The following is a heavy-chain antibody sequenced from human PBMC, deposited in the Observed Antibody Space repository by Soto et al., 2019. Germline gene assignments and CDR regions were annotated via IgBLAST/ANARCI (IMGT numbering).Heavy chain of an antibody. CDR2: VSGSGEYT. J-gene: IGHJ4*02. D-gene: IGHD4-17*01. V-gene: IGHV3-23*01. CDR3: AKGGPTVTHFDY. CDR1: GFTYRSYA. Sequence: EVQLLESGGGLVQPGGSLRLSCAASGFTYRSYAMSWVRQAPGKGLEWVSAVSGSGEYTHYAESVKGRFTISRDNYENTLELQMNSVRVEDAAIYCGAKGGPTVTHFDYWGQGTLVTVSS.